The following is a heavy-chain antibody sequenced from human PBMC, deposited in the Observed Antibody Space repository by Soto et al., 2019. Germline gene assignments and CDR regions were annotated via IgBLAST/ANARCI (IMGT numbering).Heavy chain of an antibody. CDR1: GFTFSRYA. Sequence: EVQLLESGGGLVQPGGSLRLSCAASGFTFSRYAMSWVRQAPGKGLEWVSAISGSGGASYYVDSVKGRFTISRDNSKNTLYLQMNSLRAEDTAVFYCANDSPKWLSPEIDYWGQGTLVTVSS. D-gene: IGHD3-22*01. CDR2: ISGSGGAS. V-gene: IGHV3-23*01. CDR3: ANDSPKWLSPEIDY. J-gene: IGHJ4*02.